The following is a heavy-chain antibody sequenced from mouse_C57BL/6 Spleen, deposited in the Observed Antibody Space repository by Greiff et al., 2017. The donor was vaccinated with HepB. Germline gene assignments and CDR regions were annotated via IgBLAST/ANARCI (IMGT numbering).Heavy chain of an antibody. CDR1: GYSITSGYY. Sequence: EVQLVESGPGLVKPSQSLSLTCSVTGYSITSGYYWNWIRQFPGNKLEWMGYISYDGSNNYNPSLKNRISITRDTSKNQFFLKLNSVTTEDTATYYCASYSSYWYFDVWGTGTTVTVSS. CDR2: ISYDGSN. D-gene: IGHD2-12*01. V-gene: IGHV3-6*01. CDR3: ASYSSYWYFDV. J-gene: IGHJ1*03.